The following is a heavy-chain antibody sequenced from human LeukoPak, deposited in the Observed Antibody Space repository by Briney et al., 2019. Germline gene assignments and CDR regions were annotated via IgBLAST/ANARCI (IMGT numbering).Heavy chain of an antibody. CDR1: GGSISSGGYF. D-gene: IGHD2/OR15-2a*01. V-gene: IGHV4-61*02. CDR2: IYNAGST. J-gene: IGHJ4*02. Sequence: SQTLSLTCTVSGGSISSGGYFWSWIRQPAGKGLEWIGRIYNAGSTNYNPSLKSRVTISLDTSKNQFSLKVSSVTAADTAVYYCARVSMAYLDYWGQGTLVTVSS. CDR3: ARVSMAYLDY.